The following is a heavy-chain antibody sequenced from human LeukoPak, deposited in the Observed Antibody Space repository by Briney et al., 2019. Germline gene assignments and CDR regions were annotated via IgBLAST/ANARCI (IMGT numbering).Heavy chain of an antibody. CDR3: AKERSLEIAVAGTIFDY. V-gene: IGHV3-66*01. Sequence: GGSLRLSCAASGFTFTDYYMSWIRQAPGKGLEWVSVIYSGGDTYYTDSVKGRFTISRDNSKNMIYLEMSSLKAEDTAVYYCAKERSLEIAVAGTIFDYWGQGTLVTVSS. D-gene: IGHD6-19*01. CDR1: GFTFTDYY. CDR2: IYSGGDT. J-gene: IGHJ4*02.